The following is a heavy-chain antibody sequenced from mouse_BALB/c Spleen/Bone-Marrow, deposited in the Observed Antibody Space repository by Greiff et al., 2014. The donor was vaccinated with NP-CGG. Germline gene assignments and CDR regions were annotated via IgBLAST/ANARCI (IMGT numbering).Heavy chain of an antibody. D-gene: IGHD1-1*02. CDR1: GFTFSDYY. CDR2: ISDGGGCS. CDR3: ARTRMSYGAMDY. J-gene: IGHJ4*01. V-gene: IGHV5-4*02. Sequence: EVMLVESGGGLVKPGGSLKLSCAASGFTFSDYYIYWLRQTPGKRLEWVAAISDGGGCSYYPGNVKGRFTISRDNAKNNLYMQMSILNAEYTAMYYCARTRMSYGAMDYWGQGTSVTVSS.